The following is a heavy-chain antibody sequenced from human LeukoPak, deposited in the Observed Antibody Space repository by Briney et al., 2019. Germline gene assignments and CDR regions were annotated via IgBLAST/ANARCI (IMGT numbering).Heavy chain of an antibody. V-gene: IGHV4-34*01. Sequence: SETLSLTCAVYGGSFSGYYWSWIRQPPGKGLEWIGEINHSGSTNYNPSLKSRVTISVDTSKNQFSLKLSSVTAADTAVYYCARGRFFYCDSSGYYRHHAFDIWGQGTMVTVSS. D-gene: IGHD3-22*01. CDR3: ARGRFFYCDSSGYYRHHAFDI. CDR1: GGSFSGYY. J-gene: IGHJ3*02. CDR2: INHSGST.